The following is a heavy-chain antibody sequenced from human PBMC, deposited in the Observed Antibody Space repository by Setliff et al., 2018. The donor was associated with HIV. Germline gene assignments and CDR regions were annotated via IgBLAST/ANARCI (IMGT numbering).Heavy chain of an antibody. CDR3: ARGSYGSVLL. CDR2: TYFRSKWYF. D-gene: IGHD6-19*01. CDR1: GDSVSSNNAA. Sequence: SQTLSLTCAIPGDSVSSNNAAWNWIRQSPLRGLEWLGRTYFRSKWYFDYAVSVKSRIIINPDTSKNQFSLHLNSVTPEDTAVYYCARGSYGSVLLWGQGTLVTVS. J-gene: IGHJ4*02. V-gene: IGHV6-1*01.